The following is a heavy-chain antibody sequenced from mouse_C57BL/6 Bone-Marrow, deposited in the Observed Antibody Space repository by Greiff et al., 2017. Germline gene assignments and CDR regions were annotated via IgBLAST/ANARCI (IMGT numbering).Heavy chain of an antibody. CDR1: GYTFTSYG. CDR2: IYPRSGNT. CDR3: ARAIITTVVATLDY. Sequence: QVQLQQSGAELARPGASVKLSCKASGYTFTSYGISWVKLRTGQGLEWIGEIYPRSGNTYYNEKFKGKATLTADKSSSTAYMELRSLTSEDSAVYFCARAIITTVVATLDYWGQGTTLTVSS. J-gene: IGHJ2*01. D-gene: IGHD1-1*01. V-gene: IGHV1-81*01.